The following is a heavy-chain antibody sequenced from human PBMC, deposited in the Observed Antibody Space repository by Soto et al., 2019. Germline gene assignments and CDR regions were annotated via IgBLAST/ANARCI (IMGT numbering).Heavy chain of an antibody. V-gene: IGHV3-30*18. J-gene: IGHJ4*02. CDR2: IANDGGNK. CDR1: GFSFSTYG. CDR3: AKAIVNEIDH. D-gene: IGHD1-1*01. Sequence: QVQLVESGGGVVQPGRSLRLSCVASGFSFSTYGMHWVRQAPGKGLEWVAVIANDGGNKYYADSVKGRFTISRDNYKNTLYLQMNSLRAEDTAMFYCAKAIVNEIDHWGQGTLVTVSS.